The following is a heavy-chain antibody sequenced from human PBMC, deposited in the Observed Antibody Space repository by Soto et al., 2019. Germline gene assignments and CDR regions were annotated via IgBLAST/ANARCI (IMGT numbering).Heavy chain of an antibody. CDR2: IYHSGST. V-gene: IGHV4-38-2*02. Sequence: PSETLSLTCTVSGYSISSHYYWGWIRRPPGKGLEWIGSIYHSGSTYYNPSLKSRVTISVDTSKNHFSLRLSSVTAADTAVYYCARDYRGPFNWFDPWGQGTQVTVSS. D-gene: IGHD3-10*01. CDR1: GYSISSHYY. J-gene: IGHJ5*02. CDR3: ARDYRGPFNWFDP.